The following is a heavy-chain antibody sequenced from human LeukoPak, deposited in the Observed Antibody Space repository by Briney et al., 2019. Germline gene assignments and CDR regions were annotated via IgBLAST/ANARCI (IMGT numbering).Heavy chain of an antibody. J-gene: IGHJ6*04. CDR3: ARVGALGYCSSTSCPVYYYGMDV. Sequence: SETLSLTCAVYGGSFSGYYWSWIRQPPGKGLEWIGEINHRGSTNYNPSLKSRVTISVDTSKNQFSLKLSSVTAADTAVYYCARVGALGYCSSTSCPVYYYGMDVWGKGTTVTVSS. CDR1: GGSFSGYY. D-gene: IGHD2-2*01. CDR2: INHRGST. V-gene: IGHV4-34*01.